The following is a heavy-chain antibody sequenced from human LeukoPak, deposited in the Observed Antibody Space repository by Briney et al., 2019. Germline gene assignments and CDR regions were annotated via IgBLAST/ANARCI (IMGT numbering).Heavy chain of an antibody. D-gene: IGHD6-13*01. CDR3: ARHGYSSSWYYWFDP. V-gene: IGHV4-39*01. CDR2: IYYSGST. J-gene: IGHJ5*02. CDR1: GGSISSSSYY. Sequence: PSETLSLTCTVSGGSISSSSYYWGWIRQPPGKGLERIGSIYYSGSTYYNPSLKSRVTISVDTSKNQFSLKLSSVTAADTAVYYCARHGYSSSWYYWFDPWGQGTLVTVSS.